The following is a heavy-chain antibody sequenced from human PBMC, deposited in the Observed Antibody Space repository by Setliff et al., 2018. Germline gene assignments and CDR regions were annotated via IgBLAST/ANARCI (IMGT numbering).Heavy chain of an antibody. D-gene: IGHD3-3*01. Sequence: SETLSLTCGVSGSSISNDYYWGWIRQPPGRGLEWIGIISHSGSTDYNPSLKSRLTISVDTSKNQFSLKLSSVTAADTAMYYCRFWSGYYKNDYWGQGTLVTVSS. CDR3: RFWSGYYKNDY. J-gene: IGHJ4*02. V-gene: IGHV4-38-2*01. CDR2: ISHSGST. CDR1: GSSISNDYY.